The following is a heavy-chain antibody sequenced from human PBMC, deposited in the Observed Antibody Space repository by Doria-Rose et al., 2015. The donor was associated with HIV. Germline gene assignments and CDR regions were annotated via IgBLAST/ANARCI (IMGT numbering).Heavy chain of an antibody. CDR1: GFTFNSYG. CDR3: AKDRYSGYFTHGAFGI. CDR2: ISFDGSNE. D-gene: IGHD5-12*01. J-gene: IGHJ3*02. Sequence: SGGGVVQPGRSLRLSCTASGFTFNSYGMHWVRQAPGKGLEWVAIISFDGSNEYFVDSVRGRFTISRDNSKNTLYLQMNSLRAADTALYYCAKDRYSGYFTHGAFGIWGQGTMVTVSS. V-gene: IGHV3-30*18.